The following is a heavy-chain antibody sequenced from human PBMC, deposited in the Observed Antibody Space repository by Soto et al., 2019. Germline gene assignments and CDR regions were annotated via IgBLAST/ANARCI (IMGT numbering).Heavy chain of an antibody. CDR1: GYTFTSYD. D-gene: IGHD2-21*02. CDR3: ARGARPGGNSYFDY. V-gene: IGHV1-8*01. Sequence: ASVKVSCKASGYTFTSYDINWVRQATGQGLEWMGCMNPNSGNTGYAQKFQGRVTMTRNTSISTAYMELSSLRSEDTAVYYCARGARPGGNSYFDYWGQGTLVTVSS. CDR2: MNPNSGNT. J-gene: IGHJ4*02.